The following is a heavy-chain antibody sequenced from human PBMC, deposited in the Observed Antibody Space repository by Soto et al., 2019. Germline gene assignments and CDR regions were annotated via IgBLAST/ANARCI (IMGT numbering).Heavy chain of an antibody. D-gene: IGHD6-13*01. CDR1: GFTFSSYG. V-gene: IGHV3-33*01. Sequence: GGSLRLSCAASGFTFSSYGMHWVRQAPGKGLEWVAVIWYDGINKYYADSVKGRFIISRDNSKNSLYLQMNSLRAEDTAVYYCARVGGSSWYFVSYYFDHWGQGTLVTVSS. CDR2: IWYDGINK. J-gene: IGHJ4*02. CDR3: ARVGGSSWYFVSYYFDH.